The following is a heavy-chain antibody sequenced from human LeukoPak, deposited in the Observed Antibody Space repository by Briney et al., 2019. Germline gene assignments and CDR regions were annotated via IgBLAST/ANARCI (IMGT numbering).Heavy chain of an antibody. V-gene: IGHV3-30-3*01. CDR3: ARDRGGIVGRPYYFDY. D-gene: IGHD1-26*01. Sequence: GGSLRLSGAASGFTFSTYAMHGVRQAPGKGLEWGSVISNDGSNKNYADSVKGRFTISRDNSKNTLYLQMNSLRAEDTAVYYCARDRGGIVGRPYYFDYWGQGTLVSVSS. CDR1: GFTFSTYA. J-gene: IGHJ4*02. CDR2: ISNDGSNK.